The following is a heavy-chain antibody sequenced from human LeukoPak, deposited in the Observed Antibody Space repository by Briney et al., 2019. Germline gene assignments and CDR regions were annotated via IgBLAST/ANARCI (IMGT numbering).Heavy chain of an antibody. CDR1: GGSISSYY. Sequence: SETLSLTCTVSGGSISSYYWSWIRQPPGKGLEWIGYVYYSGSTNYNPSLKSRATISVDTSKNQFSLNLNSVTPADTAVYYCARVFGREFLVRGVRTGDYYYSVDVWGQGTTVTVSS. CDR2: VYYSGST. CDR3: ARVFGREFLVRGVRTGDYYYSVDV. D-gene: IGHD3-10*01. V-gene: IGHV4-59*01. J-gene: IGHJ6*02.